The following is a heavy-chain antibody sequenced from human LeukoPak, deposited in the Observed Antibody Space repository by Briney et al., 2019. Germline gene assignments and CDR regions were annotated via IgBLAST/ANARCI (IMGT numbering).Heavy chain of an antibody. CDR2: IYQSGST. V-gene: IGHV4-38-2*02. CDR3: ARRDDI. CDR1: GNSISSGYY. J-gene: IGHJ3*02. Sequence: SETLSLTCTVSGNSISSGYYWGWIRQPPGKGLEWIGSIYQSGSTYYNPSLKSRVTISVDTSKNQFSLKLSSVTAADTAVYYCARRDDIWGRGTMVTVSS.